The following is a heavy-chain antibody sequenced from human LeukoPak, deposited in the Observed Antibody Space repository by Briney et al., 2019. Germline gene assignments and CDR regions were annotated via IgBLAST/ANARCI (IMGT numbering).Heavy chain of an antibody. CDR3: ARASTTVPNLLDY. J-gene: IGHJ4*02. Sequence: GGSLRLSCAASGFTFSSYSMNWVRQAPGKGLEWVATMTSSNTIYYADSVKGRFTISRDNAENSVYLQMNSLRDEDTAVYSCARASTTVPNLLDYWGQGTLVTVSS. D-gene: IGHD4-17*01. CDR2: MTSSNTI. V-gene: IGHV3-69-1*01. CDR1: GFTFSSYS.